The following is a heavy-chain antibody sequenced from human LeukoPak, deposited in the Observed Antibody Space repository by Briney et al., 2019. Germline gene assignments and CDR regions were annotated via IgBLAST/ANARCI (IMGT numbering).Heavy chain of an antibody. CDR2: IIPILGIA. CDR1: GGTFSSYA. D-gene: IGHD6-13*01. CDR3: ARHSSYSSSWVDY. V-gene: IGHV1-69*04. Sequence: SVKVSCKASGGTFSSYAISWVRQAPGQGLEWMGRIIPILGIANYAQKFQGRVTITADKSTSTAYMELSSLRSEDTAVYYCARHSSYSSSWVDYWGQGTLVTVSS. J-gene: IGHJ4*02.